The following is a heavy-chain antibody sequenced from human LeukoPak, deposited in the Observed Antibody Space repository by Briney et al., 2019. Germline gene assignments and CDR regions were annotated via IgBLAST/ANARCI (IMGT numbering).Heavy chain of an antibody. D-gene: IGHD6-19*01. J-gene: IGHJ4*02. V-gene: IGHV6-1*01. CDR1: GDSVPSNSAA. CDR3: ARGGSSGWYEGFAYDY. Sequence: SQTLSLTCAISGDSVPSNSAAWNWIRQSPSRGLEWLGRTYYRSKWYNDYAVSVKSRITINPDTSKNQFSLQLNSVTPEDTAVYYCARGGSSGWYEGFAYDYWGQGTLVTVSS. CDR2: TYYRSKWYN.